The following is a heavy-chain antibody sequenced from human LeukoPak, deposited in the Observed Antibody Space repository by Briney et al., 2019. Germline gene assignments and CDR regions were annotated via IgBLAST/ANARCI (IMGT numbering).Heavy chain of an antibody. Sequence: SETLSLTCTVSGGSISSSSYYWGWIRQPPGKGLEWIGSIYYSGSTYYNPSLKSRVTISVDTSKNQFSLKLSSVTAADTAVYYCAREVLGELSLARVFDYWGQGTLVTVSS. CDR3: AREVLGELSLARVFDY. D-gene: IGHD3-16*02. CDR1: GGSISSSSYY. CDR2: IYYSGST. J-gene: IGHJ4*02. V-gene: IGHV4-39*07.